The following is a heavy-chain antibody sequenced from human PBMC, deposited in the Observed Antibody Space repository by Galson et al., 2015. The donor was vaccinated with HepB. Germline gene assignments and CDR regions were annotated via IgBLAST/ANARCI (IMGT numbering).Heavy chain of an antibody. Sequence: FLRHCCAASGFTLHDHALHCVRHAPGQGREWVSGIRWNSGRIGYADSWKGRFTISRDNAKNCLYLQMNSLRVEDTAWYYCAKDTLPGGADYWGQGTLVTVSS. V-gene: IGHV3-9*01. CDR1: GFTLHDHA. CDR3: AKDTLPGGADY. J-gene: IGHJ4*02. D-gene: IGHD3-16*01. CDR2: IRWNSGRI.